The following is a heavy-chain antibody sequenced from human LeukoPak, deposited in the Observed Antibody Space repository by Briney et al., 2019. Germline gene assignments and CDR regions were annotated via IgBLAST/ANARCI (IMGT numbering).Heavy chain of an antibody. V-gene: IGHV3-7*01. J-gene: IGHJ4*02. CDR3: ATLNGPLFEY. CDR2: IHQHGNEK. D-gene: IGHD2-8*01. CDR1: GFTFSSYG. Sequence: PGRSLRLSCAASGFTFSSYGMHWVRQAPGKGLEWVASIHQHGNEKYFVDSVRGRFTISRDNAKNSLYLQMSSLRAEDTAVYYCATLNGPLFEYWGQGTLVTVSS.